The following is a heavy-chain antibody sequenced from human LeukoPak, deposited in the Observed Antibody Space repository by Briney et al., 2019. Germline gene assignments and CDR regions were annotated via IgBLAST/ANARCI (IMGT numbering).Heavy chain of an antibody. Sequence: GGSLRLSCAASGFTFSTYAMSWVRQAPGKGLEWASSIFASGDAAYYAECVKGRCTISRDNSKNTLYLQMNSLRAEDKAVYYCAKDLEYTSYFDYWGQGTLLTVSS. CDR2: IFASGDAA. CDR3: AKDLEYTSYFDY. V-gene: IGHV3-23*01. J-gene: IGHJ4*02. CDR1: GFTFSTYA. D-gene: IGHD3-3*01.